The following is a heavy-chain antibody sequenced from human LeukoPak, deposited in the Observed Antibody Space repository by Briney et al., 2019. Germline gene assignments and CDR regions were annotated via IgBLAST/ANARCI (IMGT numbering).Heavy chain of an antibody. CDR3: ARGSDSSGYYRDDAFDI. Sequence: GASVKVSCKASGGTFSSYAISWVRLAPGQGLEWMGGIIPIFGTANYAQKFQGRVTITADKSTSTAYMELSSLRAEDTALYYCARGSDSSGYYRDDAFDIWGQGTMVTVSS. J-gene: IGHJ3*02. CDR1: GGTFSSYA. D-gene: IGHD3-22*01. CDR2: IIPIFGTA. V-gene: IGHV1-69*06.